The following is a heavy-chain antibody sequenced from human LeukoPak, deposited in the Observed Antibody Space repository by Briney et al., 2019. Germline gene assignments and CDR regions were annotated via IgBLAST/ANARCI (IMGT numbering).Heavy chain of an antibody. CDR2: IIPILGIA. CDR1: GGTFSSYA. J-gene: IGHJ4*02. V-gene: IGHV1-69*04. CDR3: ASRLRFLECQPDY. Sequence: SVKVSCKASGGTFSSYAISWVRQAPGQGLEWMGRIIPILGIANYAQKFQGRVTITADKSTSTAYMELSSLRSEDMAVYYCASRLRFLECQPDYLDQGTLVTVSS. D-gene: IGHD3-3*01.